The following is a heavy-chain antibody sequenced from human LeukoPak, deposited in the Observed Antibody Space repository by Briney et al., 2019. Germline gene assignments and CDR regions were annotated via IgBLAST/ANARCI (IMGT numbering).Heavy chain of an antibody. D-gene: IGHD3-10*01. CDR3: ARRAYGSGSFNRYHFDY. Sequence: PSETLSLTCTVSGGSIGNYYWSSIRQPPGKGLEWIGYIYYSGRTNYNPSLKSRVTISVDTSSNQFSLKLNSVTAADTAVYYCARRAYGSGSFNRYHFDYWGQGTLVAVSS. J-gene: IGHJ4*02. V-gene: IGHV4-59*08. CDR1: GGSIGNYY. CDR2: IYYSGRT.